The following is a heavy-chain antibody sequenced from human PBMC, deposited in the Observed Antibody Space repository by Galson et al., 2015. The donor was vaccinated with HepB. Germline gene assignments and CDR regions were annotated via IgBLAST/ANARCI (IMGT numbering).Heavy chain of an antibody. Sequence: SVKVSCKASGYTFTSYGISWVRQAPGQGLEWMGWISAYNGNTNYAQKLQGRVTMTTDTSTSTAYMELRSLRSDDTAVYYCARDRRIAVAGSVDYWGQGTLVTVSS. D-gene: IGHD6-19*01. CDR2: ISAYNGNT. CDR3: ARDRRIAVAGSVDY. V-gene: IGHV1-18*04. CDR1: GYTFTSYG. J-gene: IGHJ4*02.